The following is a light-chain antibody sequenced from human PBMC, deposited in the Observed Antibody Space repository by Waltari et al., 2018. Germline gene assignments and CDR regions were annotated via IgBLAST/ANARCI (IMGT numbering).Light chain of an antibody. CDR1: QNIGDR. V-gene: IGKV6-21*01. Sequence: EIVLTQSPDFQSVTPKEKVTITCRASQNIGDRLHWYQQKPGQSPNLLIKYASQSFSGVPSRFSGSGSGTDFTLTIKSLEPEDAATYYCHHSSGLPYTFGQGTKLEIK. J-gene: IGKJ2*01. CDR2: YAS. CDR3: HHSSGLPYT.